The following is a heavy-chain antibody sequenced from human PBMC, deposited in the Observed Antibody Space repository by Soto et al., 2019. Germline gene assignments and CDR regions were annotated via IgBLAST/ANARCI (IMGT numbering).Heavy chain of an antibody. CDR3: AGAPDTASKVDH. D-gene: IGHD5-18*01. V-gene: IGHV3-11*01. J-gene: IGHJ4*02. CDR2: ISNRGSPL. CDR1: GFTFSDHY. Sequence: GGSLRLSCTASGFTFSDHYMSWIRQAPGKGLERVSYISNRGSPLYYADSVKGRFTISRDNAKNSLYLQMSSLRAEDTALYYCAGAPDTASKVDHWGQGTQVTAPQ.